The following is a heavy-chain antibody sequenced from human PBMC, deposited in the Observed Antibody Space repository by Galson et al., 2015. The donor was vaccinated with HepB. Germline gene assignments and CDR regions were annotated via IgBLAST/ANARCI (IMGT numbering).Heavy chain of an antibody. V-gene: IGHV1-18*04. J-gene: IGHJ3*02. D-gene: IGHD3-16*01. CDR2: ISVYNGNT. CDR3: ARGYALHM. Sequence: SVKVSCKASGYSFSNYGFIWVRQAPGQGLEWMGWISVYNGNTDYAEKVQDRVTMTTDRSTRSAYMELRSLNSVTPEDTAVYYCARGYALHMWGQGTMVTVSS. CDR1: GYSFSNYG.